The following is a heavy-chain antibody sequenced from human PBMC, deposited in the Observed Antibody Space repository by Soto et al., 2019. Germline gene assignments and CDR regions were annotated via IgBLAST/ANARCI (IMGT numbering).Heavy chain of an antibody. J-gene: IGHJ6*02. CDR2: INAGNGNT. CDR1: GYTFTSYA. D-gene: IGHD5-18*01. V-gene: IGHV1-3*01. Sequence: ASVKVSCKTSGYTFTSYAMHWVRQAPGQRLEWMGWINAGNGNTKYSQKFQGRVTITRDTSASTAYMELSSLRSEDTAVYYCARGVGQQLGLIGMDVWGQGTTVTVSS. CDR3: ARGVGQQLGLIGMDV.